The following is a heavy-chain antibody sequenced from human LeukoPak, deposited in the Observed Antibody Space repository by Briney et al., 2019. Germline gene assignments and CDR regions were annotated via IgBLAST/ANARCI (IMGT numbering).Heavy chain of an antibody. Sequence: GESLKISCKGSGYSFTNYWIGWVRQMPGKGLEWMGIIYLGDSDTRYRPSFQGQVTISAHKSINTPYLQWSSLKASDTAMYYWARRDSSSRDWFDPWGQGTLVTVSS. CDR1: GYSFTNYW. CDR2: IYLGDSDT. V-gene: IGHV5-51*01. CDR3: ARRDSSSRDWFDP. D-gene: IGHD6-13*01. J-gene: IGHJ5*02.